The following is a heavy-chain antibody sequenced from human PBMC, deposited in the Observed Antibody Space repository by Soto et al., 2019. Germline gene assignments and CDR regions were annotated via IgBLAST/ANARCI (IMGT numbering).Heavy chain of an antibody. J-gene: IGHJ4*02. CDR1: GGSISSYY. CDR3: ARVGRNDFWSGPLYYFDY. Sequence: SETLSLTCTVSGGSISSYYWSWIRQPPGKGLEWIGYIYYSGSTNYNPSLKSRVTISVDTSKNQFSLKLSSVTAADTAVYYCARVGRNDFWSGPLYYFDYWGQGTLVTV. CDR2: IYYSGST. D-gene: IGHD3-3*01. V-gene: IGHV4-59*01.